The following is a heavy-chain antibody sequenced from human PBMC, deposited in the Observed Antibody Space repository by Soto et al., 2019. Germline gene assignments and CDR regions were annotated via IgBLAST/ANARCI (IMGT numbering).Heavy chain of an antibody. CDR2: IYYSGST. D-gene: IGHD5-18*01. V-gene: IGHV4-30-4*01. CDR1: GGSISSCDYY. CDR3: ARASPVVTDV. Sequence: QVQLQESGPGLVKPSQTLSLTCTVSGGSISSCDYYWSWIRQPPGKGLEWIGYIYYSGSTYYNPSLKSRGTISVDTSKNQFSLKLSSVTAADTAVYYCARASPVVTDVWGQGTTVTVSS. J-gene: IGHJ6*02.